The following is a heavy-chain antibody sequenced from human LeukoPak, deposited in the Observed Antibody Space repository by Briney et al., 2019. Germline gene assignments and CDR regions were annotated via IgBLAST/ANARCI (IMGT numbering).Heavy chain of an antibody. V-gene: IGHV3-7*01. D-gene: IGHD3-10*01. CDR1: GFTFSSYW. CDR2: IKQDGSEK. CDR3: ARDYGRNAFDI. J-gene: IGHJ3*02. Sequence: GGSLRLSCAASGFTFSSYWMSWVRQAPGKGLEWVANIKQDGSEKYYVDSVKGRFTISRDNAKNSLHLQMNSLRAEETAVYYCARDYGRNAFDIWGQGTMVTVSS.